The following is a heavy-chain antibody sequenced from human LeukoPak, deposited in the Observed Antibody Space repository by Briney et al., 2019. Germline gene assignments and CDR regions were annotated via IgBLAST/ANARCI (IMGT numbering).Heavy chain of an antibody. Sequence: GGSLRLSCAASGFTFSSYAMSWVRQAPGKGLEWVSAISGSGGSTYYADSVKGRFTISRDNSKNTLYLQMNSLRAEDTAVYYCARDRGTTSSAGYYFDYWGRGTLVTVSS. J-gene: IGHJ4*02. D-gene: IGHD6-6*01. V-gene: IGHV3-23*01. CDR2: ISGSGGST. CDR1: GFTFSSYA. CDR3: ARDRGTTSSAGYYFDY.